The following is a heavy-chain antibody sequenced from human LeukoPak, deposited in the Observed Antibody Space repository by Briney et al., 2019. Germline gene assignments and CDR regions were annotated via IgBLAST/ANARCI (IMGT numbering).Heavy chain of an antibody. V-gene: IGHV1-69*06. CDR1: GYTFISYA. J-gene: IGHJ4*02. CDR3: ARGAGWLYD. D-gene: IGHD3-22*01. Sequence: ASVKVSCKASGYTFISYARNWVRQAPGQGLEWLGGIIPMIATASYSQKFQGRVSINADKSTNTVYMELSSLKLDDTAVYYCARGAGWLYDWGQGTLVIVSS. CDR2: IIPMIATA.